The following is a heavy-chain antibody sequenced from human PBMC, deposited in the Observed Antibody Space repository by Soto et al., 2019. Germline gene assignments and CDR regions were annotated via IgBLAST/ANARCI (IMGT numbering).Heavy chain of an antibody. V-gene: IGHV3-23*01. CDR1: GFTFGTYT. Sequence: GGSLRLSCAASGFTFGTYTMNWVRQAPGKGLEWVSALGGGGGTHYAESVKGRFTISRDYSKNMLLLQMNSLRDEDTAVYYCAKELNNWNYKSPPFDYWGQGTLVTVSS. J-gene: IGHJ4*02. CDR3: AKELNNWNYKSPPFDY. CDR2: LGGGGGT. D-gene: IGHD1-7*01.